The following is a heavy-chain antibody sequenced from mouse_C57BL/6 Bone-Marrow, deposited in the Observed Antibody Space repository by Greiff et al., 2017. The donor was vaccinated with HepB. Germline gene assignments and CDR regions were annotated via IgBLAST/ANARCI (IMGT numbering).Heavy chain of an antibody. CDR2: ISSGGSYT. CDR1: GFTFSSYG. CDR3: TIHGWGY. Sequence: EVKLVESGGDLVKPGGSLKLSCAASGFTFSSYGMSWVRQTPDKRLEWVATISSGGSYTYYPDSVKGRFTISRDNAKNTLYLQMRSLKSEDTAMYYCTIHGWGYWGQGTTLTVSS. D-gene: IGHD2-2*01. V-gene: IGHV5-6*01. J-gene: IGHJ2*01.